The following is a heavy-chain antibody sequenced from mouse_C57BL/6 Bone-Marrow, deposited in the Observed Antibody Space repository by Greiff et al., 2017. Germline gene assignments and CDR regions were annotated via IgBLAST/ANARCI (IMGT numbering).Heavy chain of an antibody. J-gene: IGHJ4*01. CDR2: IDPANGNT. D-gene: IGHD1-1*01. CDR3: ARDYGSSYEDYYAMDY. Sequence: VQLKESVAELVRPGASVKLSCTASGFNIKNTYMHWVKQRPEQGLAWIGRIDPANGNTKYAPKFQGKATITADTSSNTAYLQLSSLTSEDTAIYYCARDYGSSYEDYYAMDYWGQGTSVTVSS. CDR1: GFNIKNTY. V-gene: IGHV14-3*01.